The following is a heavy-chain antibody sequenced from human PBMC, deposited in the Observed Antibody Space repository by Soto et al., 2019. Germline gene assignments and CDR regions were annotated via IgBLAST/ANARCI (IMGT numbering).Heavy chain of an antibody. J-gene: IGHJ4*02. Sequence: GGSLRLSCAASGFTFSSYGMHWVRQAPGKGLEWVAVIWYDGSNKYYADSVKGRFTISRDNSKNTLYLQMNSLRAEDTAVYYCARDHSSGWYGYFDYWGQGTLVTVSS. V-gene: IGHV3-33*01. D-gene: IGHD6-19*01. CDR2: IWYDGSNK. CDR1: GFTFSSYG. CDR3: ARDHSSGWYGYFDY.